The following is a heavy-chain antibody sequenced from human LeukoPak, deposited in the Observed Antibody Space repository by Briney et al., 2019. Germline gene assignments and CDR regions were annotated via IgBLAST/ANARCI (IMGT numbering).Heavy chain of an antibody. CDR1: GYTLTSYG. D-gene: IGHD3-10*01. CDR2: ISAYNGNT. CDR3: ARDPNYYGSGSYYIDNWFDP. V-gene: IGHV1-18*01. Sequence: ASVKVSCKASGYTLTSYGISWVRQAPGQGLEWMGWISAYNGNTNYAQKLQGRVTMPPDTSTSKAYMELRSLRSDDTAVYYCARDPNYYGSGSYYIDNWFDPWGQGPLVTVSS. J-gene: IGHJ5*02.